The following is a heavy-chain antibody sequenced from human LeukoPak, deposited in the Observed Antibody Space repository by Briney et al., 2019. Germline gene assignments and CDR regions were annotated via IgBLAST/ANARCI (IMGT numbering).Heavy chain of an antibody. V-gene: IGHV3-30*03. CDR3: VRAYCSASDCFDAFDL. J-gene: IGHJ3*01. CDR1: GFSLETYG. Sequence: GGSLRLSCVASGFSLETYGMHSVRQAPGKGLEWLTVASFDSSNKSYADSVKGRFSISRDNSANTVFLQMNSLRSEDTAVYHCVRAYCSASDCFDAFDLWGQGTLVRVSS. CDR2: ASFDSSNK. D-gene: IGHD2-15*01.